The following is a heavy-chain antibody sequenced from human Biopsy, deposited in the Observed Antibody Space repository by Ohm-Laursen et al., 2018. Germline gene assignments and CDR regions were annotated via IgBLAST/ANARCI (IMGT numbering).Heavy chain of an antibody. CDR2: INQSGST. Sequence: TLSLTCAVNGESSSGYFWNWIRQSPGKGLEWIGEINQSGSTKYNPSLKRRATLSADSSNSQFSLRLTSVTAADTAIYYCARGSGYFKLDVWGQGTTVTVSS. CDR3: ARGSGYFKLDV. CDR1: GESSSGYF. J-gene: IGHJ6*02. V-gene: IGHV4-34*01. D-gene: IGHD5-12*01.